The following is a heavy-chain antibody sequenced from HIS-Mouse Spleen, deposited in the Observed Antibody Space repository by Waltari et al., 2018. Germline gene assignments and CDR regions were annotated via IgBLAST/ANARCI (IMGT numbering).Heavy chain of an antibody. Sequence: QVQLQQWGAGLLKPSETLSLTCAVYGGSFSGYYWSWIRQPPGKGLEGVGEINHSGSTNYNPSLQSLVTISVAPSKNRFSLMLSSVTAADTAVYYCARVNSSFDYWGQGTLVTVSS. D-gene: IGHD6-13*01. J-gene: IGHJ4*02. V-gene: IGHV4-34*01. CDR1: GGSFSGYY. CDR2: INHSGST. CDR3: ARVNSSFDY.